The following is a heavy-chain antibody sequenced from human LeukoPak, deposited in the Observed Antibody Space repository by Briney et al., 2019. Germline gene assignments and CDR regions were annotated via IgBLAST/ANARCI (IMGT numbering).Heavy chain of an antibody. CDR3: ARGPKFVWFGEVKFDY. D-gene: IGHD3-10*01. CDR2: INHSGST. CDR1: GGSFSGYY. Sequence: PSETLSLTCAVYGGSFSGYYWSWIRQPPGKGLEWIGEINHSGSTNYNPSLKSRVTISVDTSKNQFSLKLSSVTAADTAVYYCARGPKFVWFGEVKFDYWGQGTPVTVSS. J-gene: IGHJ4*02. V-gene: IGHV4-34*01.